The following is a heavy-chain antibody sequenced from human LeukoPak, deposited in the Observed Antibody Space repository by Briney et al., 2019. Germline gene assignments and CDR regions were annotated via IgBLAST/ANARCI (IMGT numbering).Heavy chain of an antibody. CDR1: GGSISSGGYY. CDR3: AREFYGDYGVDYFDY. Sequence: SETLSLTCTVSGGSISSGGYYWGWIRQPPGKGLEWIGSIYYSGSTYYNPSLKSRVTISVDTSKNQFSLKLSSVTAADTAVYYCAREFYGDYGVDYFDYWGQGTLVTVSS. J-gene: IGHJ4*02. D-gene: IGHD4-17*01. CDR2: IYYSGST. V-gene: IGHV4-39*07.